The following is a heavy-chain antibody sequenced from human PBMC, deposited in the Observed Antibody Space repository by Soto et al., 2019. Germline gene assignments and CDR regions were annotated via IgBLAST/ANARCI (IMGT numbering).Heavy chain of an antibody. J-gene: IGHJ6*03. D-gene: IGHD4-17*01. CDR3: ARSFPVTTCISYYMDV. CDR2: IIPILGIA. CDR1: GGTFSSYT. V-gene: IGHV1-69*02. Sequence: QVQLVQSGAEVKKPGSSVKVSCKASGGTFSSYTISWVRQAPGQGLEWMGRIIPILGIANYAQKFQGRVTITADKSTSTAYMELSSLGSEDTAVYYCARSFPVTTCISYYMDVWGKGTTVTVSS.